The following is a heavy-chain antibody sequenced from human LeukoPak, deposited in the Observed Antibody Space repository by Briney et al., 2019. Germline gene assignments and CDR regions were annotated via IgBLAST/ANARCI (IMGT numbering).Heavy chain of an antibody. J-gene: IGHJ1*01. CDR1: GGTFSSYA. Sequence: ASVKVSCKASGGTFSSYAISWVRQAPGQGLEWMGGIIPIFGTANYAQKFQGRVTITTDESTSTAYMELSSLSSEDTAVYYCARSVGGSGYPQYFQHWGQGTLVTVSS. CDR2: IIPIFGTA. D-gene: IGHD3-22*01. V-gene: IGHV1-69*05. CDR3: ARSVGGSGYPQYFQH.